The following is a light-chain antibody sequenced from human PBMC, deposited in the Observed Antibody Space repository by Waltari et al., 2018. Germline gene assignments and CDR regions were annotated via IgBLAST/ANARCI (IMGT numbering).Light chain of an antibody. CDR3: CSYAGSTTFWV. J-gene: IGLJ1*01. CDR1: SSDVGNYNL. Sequence: QSALTQPASVPGSPGQSITIPCTGNSSDVGNYNLVSWYQQHPGTAPKLMIYEVNARPSGVSNRFSGSKSGNTASLTISGLQPEDEADYYCCSYAGSTTFWVFGTGTKVTVL. V-gene: IGLV2-23*02. CDR2: EVN.